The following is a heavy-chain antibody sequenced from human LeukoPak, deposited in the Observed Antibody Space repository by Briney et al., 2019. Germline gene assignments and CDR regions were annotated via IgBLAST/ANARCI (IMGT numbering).Heavy chain of an antibody. CDR2: IAYDGSDK. V-gene: IGHV3-30*04. CDR3: ARYSPPAYYDILTAYSTGFDY. CDR1: GFTLSSYA. D-gene: IGHD3-9*01. J-gene: IGHJ4*02. Sequence: GGSLRLSCAASGFTLSSYAMHWVRQAPGKGLEWVALIAYDGSDKYYTDSVKGQFTISRDNSKNTVYLQMNSLKPEDTGVYYCARYSPPAYYDILTAYSTGFDYWGQGTLVTVST.